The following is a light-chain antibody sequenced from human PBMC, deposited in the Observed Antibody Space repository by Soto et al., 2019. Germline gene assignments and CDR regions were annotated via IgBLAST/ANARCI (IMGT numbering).Light chain of an antibody. Sequence: DIQMTQSPSTLSGSVGDRVTITCRASQTISSWLAWYQQKPGKAPKLLIYKASTLKSGVPSRFCGSGSGTEFPLTISSLQPDDFATYYCQLNNGYPGTSGKGTRWNSN. CDR3: QLNNGYPGT. J-gene: IGKJ1*01. V-gene: IGKV1-5*03. CDR2: KAS. CDR1: QTISSW.